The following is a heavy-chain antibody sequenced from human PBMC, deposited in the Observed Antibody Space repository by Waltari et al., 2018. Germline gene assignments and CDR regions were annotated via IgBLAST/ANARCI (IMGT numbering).Heavy chain of an antibody. CDR1: GGSLGDYI. CDR3: ARGRNYDSTLGRNDSSHSGLDV. D-gene: IGHD3-3*01. CDR2: VSHGGTA. V-gene: IGHV4-34*02. J-gene: IGHJ6*01. Sequence: QVLLQQWGAGLLTPSETLSLTCDISGGSLGDYICTWIRQPPGKGLEWLGQVSHGGTARSNPSVKSRVTLSLDTSQRHFSLRLQSVTAADTAVYYCARGRNYDSTLGRNDSSHSGLDVWGQGSAVTVSS.